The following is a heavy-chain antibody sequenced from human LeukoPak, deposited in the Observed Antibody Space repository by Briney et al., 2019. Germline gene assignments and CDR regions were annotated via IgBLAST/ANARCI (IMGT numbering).Heavy chain of an antibody. D-gene: IGHD2-8*01. CDR1: GYTFTGYF. J-gene: IGHJ3*02. CDR2: INPNSGGT. CDR3: ARDILIDDALEI. V-gene: IGHV1-2*02. Sequence: ASVKVSCKASGYTFTGYFMHWVRQAPGQGLEWMGWINPNSGGTNYAQKFQGRVTMTRDTSISTAYMELSRLTSDDTAVYYCARDILIDDALEIWGQGTMVTVSS.